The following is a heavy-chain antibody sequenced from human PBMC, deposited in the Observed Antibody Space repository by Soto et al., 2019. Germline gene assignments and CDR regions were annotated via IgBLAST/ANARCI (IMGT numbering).Heavy chain of an antibody. CDR1: GFTFSSYA. V-gene: IGHV3-23*01. CDR3: AKDKQAESWFDP. Sequence: EVQLLESGGGLVQPGGSLRLSCAASGFTFSSYAMSWVRQAPWKGLEWVSAISGSGGSTYYADSVKGRFTISRDNSKNTLYLQMNSLRAEDTAVYYCAKDKQAESWFDPWGQGTLVTVSS. CDR2: ISGSGGST. J-gene: IGHJ5*02.